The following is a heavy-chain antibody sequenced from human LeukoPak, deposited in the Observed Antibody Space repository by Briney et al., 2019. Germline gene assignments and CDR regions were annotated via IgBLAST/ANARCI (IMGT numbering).Heavy chain of an antibody. J-gene: IGHJ3*02. CDR2: ISSSRSYI. CDR1: GFTFSSYG. V-gene: IGHV3-21*01. Sequence: GRSLRLSCAASGFTFSSYGMNWVRQAPGKGLEWVSSISSSRSYIYYADSVRVRFTISRDDAKNSLYLQMNSLRAEDTAVYYCARVLARADRGPSGSVDAFDIWGQGTMVTVSS. CDR3: ARVLARADRGPSGSVDAFDI. D-gene: IGHD5-12*01.